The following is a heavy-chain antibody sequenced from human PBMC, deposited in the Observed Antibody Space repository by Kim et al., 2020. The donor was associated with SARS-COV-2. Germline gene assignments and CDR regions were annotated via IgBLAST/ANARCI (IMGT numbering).Heavy chain of an antibody. CDR2: ISGSGGST. CDR3: AKEVGYGDFLLGGFDY. V-gene: IGHV3-23*01. D-gene: IGHD4-17*01. CDR1: GFTFSSYA. J-gene: IGHJ4*02. Sequence: GGSLRLSCAASGFTFSSYAMSWVRQAPGKGLEWVSAISGSGGSTYYADSVKGRFTISRDNSKNTLYLQMNSLRAEDTAVYYCAKEVGYGDFLLGGFDYWGPGTLVSVSS.